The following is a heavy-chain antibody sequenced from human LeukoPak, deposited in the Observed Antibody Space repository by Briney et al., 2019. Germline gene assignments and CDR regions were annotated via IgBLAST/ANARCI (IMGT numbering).Heavy chain of an antibody. J-gene: IGHJ4*02. Sequence: SETLSLTCTVSGGSISSYYWSWLRQPPGKGLEWIGYIYYSGSTNYNPSLKSRVTISVDTSKNQFSLKLSSVTAADTAVYYCSREYSSRRGAGYFDYWGQGTLVTVSS. CDR3: SREYSSRRGAGYFDY. CDR1: GGSISSYY. V-gene: IGHV4-59*01. D-gene: IGHD6-13*01. CDR2: IYYSGST.